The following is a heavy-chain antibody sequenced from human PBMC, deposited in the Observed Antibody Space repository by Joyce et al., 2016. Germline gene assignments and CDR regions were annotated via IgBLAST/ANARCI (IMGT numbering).Heavy chain of an antibody. V-gene: IGHV3-74*01. D-gene: IGHD2-21*01. CDR2: LNRDGTTP. CDR1: GFAFGNYW. J-gene: IGHJ4*02. Sequence: EARLVQSGGGFFQPGESLRLSCEASGFAFGNYWVYWVRQVPGKGGGGVSRLNRDGTTPGYADSGEGRFTISRENEKNTLYLEKKRLRVDDTAVFFCARGPYCAAYCQTHGPFYFDRWGQGTQVTVST. CDR3: ARGPYCAAYCQTHGPFYFDR.